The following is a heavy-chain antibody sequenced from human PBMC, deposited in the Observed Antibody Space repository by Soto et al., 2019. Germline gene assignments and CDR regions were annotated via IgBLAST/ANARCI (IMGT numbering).Heavy chain of an antibody. D-gene: IGHD2-2*01. Sequence: QVQLVQSGAEVKKPGSSVKVSCKASGDTFSSYAISWVRQAPGQGLEWMGGIIPFVDTANYAQQFQGRVTITADASTRQAYMGLSSLRSEDTAVYYWALHGCIRSGCYYYCSYVMAVWGQGTTVAVS. J-gene: IGHJ6*02. V-gene: IGHV1-69*12. CDR1: GDTFSSYA. CDR3: ALHGCIRSGCYYYCSYVMAV. CDR2: IIPFVDTA.